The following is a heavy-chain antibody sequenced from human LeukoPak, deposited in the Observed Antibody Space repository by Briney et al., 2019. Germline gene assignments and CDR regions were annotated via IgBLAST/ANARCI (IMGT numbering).Heavy chain of an antibody. CDR3: AKELWGSGSYGVAYYMDA. V-gene: IGHV3-33*06. Sequence: PGGSLRLSCAASGFTFSSYGMHWVRQAPGKGLEWVAVIWYDGSNKYYADSVKGRFTISRDNSKNTLYLQMNSLRAEDTAVYYCAKELWGSGSYGVAYYMDAWGNGTTVTVSS. J-gene: IGHJ6*03. CDR1: GFTFSSYG. CDR2: IWYDGSNK. D-gene: IGHD3-10*01.